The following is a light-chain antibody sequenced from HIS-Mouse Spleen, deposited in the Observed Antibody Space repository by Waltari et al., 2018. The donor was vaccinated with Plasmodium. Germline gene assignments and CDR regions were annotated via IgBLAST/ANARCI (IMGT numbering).Light chain of an antibody. CDR1: SDINVGSYN. V-gene: IGLV5-37*01. J-gene: IGLJ3*02. CDR3: MIWPSNASGV. Sequence: QPVLTQPPSSSASPGESARLTCTLPSDINVGSYNIYWYQQTPGSPPRYLLYYYSDSDKGQGSGVPSRFSGSKDASANTGILLISGLQSEDEADYYYMIWPSNASGVFGGGTKLTVL. CDR2: YYSDSDK.